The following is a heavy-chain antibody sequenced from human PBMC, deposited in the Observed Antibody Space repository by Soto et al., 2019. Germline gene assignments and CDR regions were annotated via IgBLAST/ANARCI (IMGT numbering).Heavy chain of an antibody. D-gene: IGHD6-13*01. CDR1: GGAINSTVYY. J-gene: IGHJ6*02. Sequence: SETLSLTCTVSGGAINSTVYYWGWIRQPPGQGLEWIGSSNYGGPTYYSPSLQSRVTISLDTAKNHFSLNLRSVTAADTAVYYCARHGAYSTSVYYYYGMDVWGQAPTVTVSS. CDR3: ARHGAYSTSVYYYYGMDV. V-gene: IGHV4-39*01. CDR2: SNYGGPT.